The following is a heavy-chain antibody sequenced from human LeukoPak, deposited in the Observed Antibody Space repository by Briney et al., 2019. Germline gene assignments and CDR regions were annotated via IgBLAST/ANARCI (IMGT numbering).Heavy chain of an antibody. CDR3: ARDMGAHDAFDI. V-gene: IGHV1-18*01. J-gene: IGHJ3*02. Sequence: GASVKVSCKASGYTFTSYGISWVRQAPGQGLEWMGWISAYNGNTNYAQKFQGRVTMTRDTSISTAYMEVSRLRSDDTAMFYCARDMGAHDAFDIWGQGTMVTVSS. D-gene: IGHD1-26*01. CDR1: GYTFTSYG. CDR2: ISAYNGNT.